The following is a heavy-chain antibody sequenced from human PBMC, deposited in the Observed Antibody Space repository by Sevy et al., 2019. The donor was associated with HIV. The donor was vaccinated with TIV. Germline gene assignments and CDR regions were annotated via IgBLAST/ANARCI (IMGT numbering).Heavy chain of an antibody. CDR2: ISDYNGNT. J-gene: IGHJ6*02. V-gene: IGHV1-18*01. D-gene: IGHD3-3*01. CDR1: GYTFTSYV. Sequence: ASVKVSCKASGYTFTSYVISWVRQAPGQGLEWMGWISDYNGNTNYAQKLQGRVTMTTDTSTSTAYMELRSLRSDDTAVYYCARDRGFLEWLSYHQFYYYYGMDVWGQGTTVTVSS. CDR3: ARDRGFLEWLSYHQFYYYYGMDV.